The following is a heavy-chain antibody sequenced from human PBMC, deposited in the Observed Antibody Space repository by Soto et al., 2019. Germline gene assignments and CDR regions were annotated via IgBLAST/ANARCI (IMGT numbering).Heavy chain of an antibody. CDR1: GFSLTTRGVG. V-gene: IGHV2-5*02. CDR3: AHIPNYYQYDWFDP. CDR2: IYWDDDK. Sequence: QITLKESGPTLVKPTQTLTLTCTFSGFSLTTRGVGVGWIRQPPGKALECLALIYWDDDKRYSPSLQSRLSIPKDTSKNQVVLTMTNVAPVDTATYYCAHIPNYYQYDWFDPWGQGTLVSVSS. J-gene: IGHJ5*02. D-gene: IGHD3-16*01.